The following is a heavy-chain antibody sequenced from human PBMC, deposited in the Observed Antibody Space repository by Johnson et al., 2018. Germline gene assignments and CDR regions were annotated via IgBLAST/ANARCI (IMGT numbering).Heavy chain of an antibody. V-gene: IGHV3-33*01. Sequence: QVQLVQSGGGVVQPGRSLRLSCAASGFTFSSYGMHWVRQAPGKGLEWVAVIWYDGSNKYYADSVKGRFTISRDNSKKTLYLQMNSLGAEDTAVYYWERADYGDYAGYVQHWGQGTLVTVSS. J-gene: IGHJ1*01. CDR2: IWYDGSNK. D-gene: IGHD4-17*01. CDR3: ERADYGDYAGYVQH. CDR1: GFTFSSYG.